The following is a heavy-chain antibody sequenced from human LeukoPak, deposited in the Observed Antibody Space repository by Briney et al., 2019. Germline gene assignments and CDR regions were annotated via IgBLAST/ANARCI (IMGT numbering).Heavy chain of an antibody. CDR3: ARTLTGSYAFDI. CDR2: IHYSGST. Sequence: PSETLSLTCSVSGGSISTYYWSWVRQPPGKGPEWIGYIHYSGSTNYNPSLKSRVTISVDTSKNQFSLKLSSVTAADTAVYYCARTLTGSYAFDIWGQGTMVTVSS. CDR1: GGSISTYY. D-gene: IGHD3-9*01. J-gene: IGHJ3*02. V-gene: IGHV4-59*01.